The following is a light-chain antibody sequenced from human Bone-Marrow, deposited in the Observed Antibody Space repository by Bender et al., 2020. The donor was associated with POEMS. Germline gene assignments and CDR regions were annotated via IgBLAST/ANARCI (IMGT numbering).Light chain of an antibody. CDR3: TSYAGSQKLA. Sequence: QSALTQPASVSGSPGQSITISCTGTSRDVGNYDYVSWYRQYPGSAPKLIIFEVSNRPSGVSNRFSGSKSGNMASRTVSGLQAEEEADYYCTSYAGSQKLASGGGTKLPVL. CDR2: EVS. CDR1: SRDVGNYDY. V-gene: IGLV2-14*01. J-gene: IGLJ2*01.